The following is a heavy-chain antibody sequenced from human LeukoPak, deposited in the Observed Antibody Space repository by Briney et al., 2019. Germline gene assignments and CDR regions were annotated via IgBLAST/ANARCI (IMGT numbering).Heavy chain of an antibody. CDR3: ATTNEKPLRAYYYYYYYMDV. V-gene: IGHV1-69*05. CDR1: GGTFSSYA. Sequence: RASVKVSCKASGGTFSSYAISWVRQAPGQGLEWMGRIIPIFGTANYAQKFQGRVTITTDESTSTAYMELSSLRSEDTAVYYCATTNEKPLRAYYYYYYYMDVWGKGTTVTVSS. D-gene: IGHD1-1*01. CDR2: IIPIFGTA. J-gene: IGHJ6*03.